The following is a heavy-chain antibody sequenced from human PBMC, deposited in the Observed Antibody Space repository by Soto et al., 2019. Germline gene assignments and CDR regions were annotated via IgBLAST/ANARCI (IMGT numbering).Heavy chain of an antibody. D-gene: IGHD1-26*01. CDR2: INHSGST. J-gene: IGHJ4*02. Sequence: TSETLSLTCAVYGGSFSGYYWSWIRQPPGKGLEWIGEINHSGSTNYNPSLKSRVTISVDTSKNQFSLKLSSVTAADTAVYYCARLYSGSCLWGQGTLVTVSS. CDR3: ARLYSGSCL. CDR1: GGSFSGYY. V-gene: IGHV4-34*01.